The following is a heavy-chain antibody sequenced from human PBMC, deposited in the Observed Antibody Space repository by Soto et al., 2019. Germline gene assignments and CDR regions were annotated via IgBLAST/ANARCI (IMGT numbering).Heavy chain of an antibody. CDR3: ARAPHQAYTARANFDY. Sequence: SETLSLTCTVSGGSISSGGYYWSWIRQHPGKGLEWIGYIYYSGSTYYNPSLKSRVTISVDTSKNQFSLKLSSVTAADTAGFYCARAPHQAYTARANFDYWGQGTLVTVSS. V-gene: IGHV4-31*03. CDR1: GGSISSGGYY. CDR2: IYYSGST. D-gene: IGHD5-18*01. J-gene: IGHJ4*02.